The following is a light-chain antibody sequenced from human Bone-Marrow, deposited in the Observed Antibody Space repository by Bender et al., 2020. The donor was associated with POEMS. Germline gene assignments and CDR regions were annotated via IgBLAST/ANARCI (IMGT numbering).Light chain of an antibody. J-gene: IGLJ1*01. CDR1: SSNIGTNP. Sequence: QSVLTQPPSASGTPGQRVTISCSGSSSNIGTNPVNWYQQLPGTAPKLLIYINNQRPSGVPDRFSGSKSGNTASLTISGLQAEDEADYYCSSYTTSSTYVFGTGTKVTVL. V-gene: IGLV1-44*01. CDR3: SSYTTSSTYV. CDR2: INN.